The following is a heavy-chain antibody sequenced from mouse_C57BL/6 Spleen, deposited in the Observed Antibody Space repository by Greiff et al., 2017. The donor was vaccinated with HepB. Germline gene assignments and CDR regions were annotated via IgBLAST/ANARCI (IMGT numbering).Heavy chain of an antibody. CDR3: ARHDPYDYLAY. D-gene: IGHD2-4*01. V-gene: IGHV5-6*01. Sequence: DVQLVESGGDLVKPGGSLKLSCAATGFTFSSYGMSWVRQTPDKRLEWVATISSGGSYTYYPDSVKGRFTISRDNAKNTLYLQMSSLKSEDTAMYYCARHDPYDYLAYWGQGTLVTVSA. CDR2: ISSGGSYT. J-gene: IGHJ3*01. CDR1: GFTFSSYG.